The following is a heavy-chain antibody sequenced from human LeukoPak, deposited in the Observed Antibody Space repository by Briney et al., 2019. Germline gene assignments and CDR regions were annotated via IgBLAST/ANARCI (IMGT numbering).Heavy chain of an antibody. Sequence: PSETLSLTRTVSGGSISSYYWNWIRQPPGRGLEWIAFIYYNGRTNYNPSLKSRVTMSVDTSKNQFSLKLSSVTAADTAVYYCARAGWRFGGYIDYWGQGTLVTVSS. CDR2: IYYNGRT. CDR1: GGSISSYY. J-gene: IGHJ4*02. V-gene: IGHV4-59*12. D-gene: IGHD3-10*01. CDR3: ARAGWRFGGYIDY.